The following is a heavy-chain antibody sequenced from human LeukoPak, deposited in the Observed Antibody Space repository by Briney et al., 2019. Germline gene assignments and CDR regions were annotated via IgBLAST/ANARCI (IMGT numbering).Heavy chain of an antibody. CDR3: ATDKTPSGPYYYYGMDV. V-gene: IGHV1-24*01. CDR2: FDPEDGET. CDR1: GYTLTELS. J-gene: IGHJ6*02. Sequence: GASVKVSCKVSGYTLTELSMHWVRQAPGKGLEWMGGFDPEDGETIYAQKFQGRVTMTEDASTDTAYMELSSLRSEDTAVYYCATDKTPSGPYYYYGMDVWGQGTTVTVSS. D-gene: IGHD6-19*01.